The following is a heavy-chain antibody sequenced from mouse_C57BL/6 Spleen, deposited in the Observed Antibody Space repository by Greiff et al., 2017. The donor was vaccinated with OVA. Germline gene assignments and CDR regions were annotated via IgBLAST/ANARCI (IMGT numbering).Heavy chain of an antibody. CDR2: ISYDGSN. D-gene: IGHD2-3*01. J-gene: IGHJ3*01. CDR1: GYSITSGYY. CDR3: ARADGYSWFAY. Sequence: ESGPGLVKPSQSLSLTCSVTGYSITSGYYWNWIRQFPGNKLEWMGYISYDGSNNYNPSLKNRISITRDTSKNQFFLKLNSVTTEDTATYYCARADGYSWFAYWGKGTLVTVSA. V-gene: IGHV3-6*01.